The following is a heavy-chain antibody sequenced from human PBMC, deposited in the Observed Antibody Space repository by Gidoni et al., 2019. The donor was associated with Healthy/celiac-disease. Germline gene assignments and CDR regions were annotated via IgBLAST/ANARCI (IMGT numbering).Heavy chain of an antibody. Sequence: QVQLQESGPGLVKPSETLSLTCTVSGYSISSGYYWGWLRQPPGKGLEWIGSIYHSGSTYYNPSLKSRVTISVDTSKNQFSLKLSSVTAADTAVYYCARDRDSSGYYYDYWGQGTLVTVSS. CDR3: ARDRDSSGYYYDY. J-gene: IGHJ4*02. CDR2: IYHSGST. D-gene: IGHD3-22*01. CDR1: GYSISSGYY. V-gene: IGHV4-38-2*02.